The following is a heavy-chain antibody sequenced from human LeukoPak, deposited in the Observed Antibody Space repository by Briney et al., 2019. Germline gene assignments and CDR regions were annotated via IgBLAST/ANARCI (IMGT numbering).Heavy chain of an antibody. Sequence: SVKVSCKASGGTFSSYAISWVRQAPGQGLEWMGRIIPIFGTANYAQKFQGRVTITTDESTSTAYMELSSLRSEDTAVYYCARDQGYSYGPPFGYWGQGTLVTVSS. CDR2: IIPIFGTA. CDR1: GGTFSSYA. V-gene: IGHV1-69*05. CDR3: ARDQGYSYGPPFGY. D-gene: IGHD5-18*01. J-gene: IGHJ4*02.